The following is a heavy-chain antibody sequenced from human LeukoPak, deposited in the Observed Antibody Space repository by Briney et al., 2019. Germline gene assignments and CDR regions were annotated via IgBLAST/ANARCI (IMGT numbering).Heavy chain of an antibody. D-gene: IGHD6-13*01. J-gene: IGHJ4*02. CDR1: GFTFGSYG. CDR3: AKDSQQQLLPSDY. Sequence: PGRSLRLSCAASGFTFGSYGMHWVRQAPGKGLEWVAVISYDGSNKYYADSVKGRFTISRDNSKNTLYLQMNSLRAEDTAVYYCAKDSQQQLLPSDYWGQGTLVTVSS. CDR2: ISYDGSNK. V-gene: IGHV3-30*18.